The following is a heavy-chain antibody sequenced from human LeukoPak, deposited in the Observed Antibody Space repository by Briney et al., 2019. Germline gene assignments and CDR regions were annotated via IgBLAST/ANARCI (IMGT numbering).Heavy chain of an antibody. J-gene: IGHJ6*02. Sequence: SETLSLTCTVSGGSISSYYWSWIRQPPGKGLEWIGEINHSGSTNYNPSLKSRVTISVDTSKNQFSLKLSSVTAADTAVYYCARGSGFNYYYGMDVWGQGTTVTVSS. CDR2: INHSGST. V-gene: IGHV4-34*01. D-gene: IGHD3-10*01. CDR1: GGSISSYY. CDR3: ARGSGFNYYYGMDV.